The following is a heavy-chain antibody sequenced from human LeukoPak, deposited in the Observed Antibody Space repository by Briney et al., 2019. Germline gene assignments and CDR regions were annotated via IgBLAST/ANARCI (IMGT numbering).Heavy chain of an antibody. CDR3: ARQKYCSGGSCYSADDAFDI. D-gene: IGHD2-15*01. CDR1: GGSISSYY. Sequence: SEALSLTWTVSGGSISSYYWSWIRQPPGKGLEWVGYIYYSGSTNYNPSLKSRVTISVDTSKNQFSLKLSSVTAADTAMYYCARQKYCSGGSCYSADDAFDIWGQGTMVTVSS. CDR2: IYYSGST. J-gene: IGHJ3*02. V-gene: IGHV4-59*08.